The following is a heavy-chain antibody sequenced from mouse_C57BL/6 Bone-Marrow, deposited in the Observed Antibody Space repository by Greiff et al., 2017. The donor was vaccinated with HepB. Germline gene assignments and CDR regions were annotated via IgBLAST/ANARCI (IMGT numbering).Heavy chain of an antibody. V-gene: IGHV1-55*01. Sequence: QVQLQQPGAELVKPGASVKLSCKASGYTFTSYWITWVKQRPGQGLEWIGDIYPGSGSTNYNEKFKSKATLTVDTSSSTAYMQLSSLTSEDSAVYYCARGGGNYYAMDYWGQGTSVTVSS. J-gene: IGHJ4*01. CDR1: GYTFTSYW. CDR3: ARGGGNYYAMDY. CDR2: IYPGSGST.